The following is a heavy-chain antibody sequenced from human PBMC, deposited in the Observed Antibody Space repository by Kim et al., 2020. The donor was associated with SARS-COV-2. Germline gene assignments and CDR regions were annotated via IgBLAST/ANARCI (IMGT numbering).Heavy chain of an antibody. J-gene: IGHJ4*02. CDR3: AKEIQKKFDY. CDR1: GGSISSSSYY. CDR2: IYYSGST. D-gene: IGHD5-18*01. V-gene: IGHV4-39*01. Sequence: SETLSLTCTVSGGSISSSSYYWGWIRQPPGKGLEWIGSIYYSGSTYYNPSLKSRVTISVDTSKNQFSLKLSSVTAADTAVYYCAKEIQKKFDYWGQGTLVTVSS.